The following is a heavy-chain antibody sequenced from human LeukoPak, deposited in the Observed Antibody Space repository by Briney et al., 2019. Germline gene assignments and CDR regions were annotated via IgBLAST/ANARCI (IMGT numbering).Heavy chain of an antibody. CDR3: ARDTGHQLSRRNYYAMDV. J-gene: IGHJ6*02. CDR1: GGSIISSHW. V-gene: IGHV4-4*02. Sequence: SETLSLTCAVSGGSIISSHWWSWVRQSPGKGLEWIGEIYHSGSTNNNPSLKSRVTISVDTSKNQFSLKVSSVTAADTAVYYCARDTGHQLSRRNYYAMDVWGQGTTVTVSS. CDR2: IYHSGST. D-gene: IGHD2-2*01.